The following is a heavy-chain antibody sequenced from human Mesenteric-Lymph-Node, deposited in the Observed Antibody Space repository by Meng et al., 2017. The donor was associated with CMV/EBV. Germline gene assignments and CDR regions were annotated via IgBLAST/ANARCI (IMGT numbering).Heavy chain of an antibody. J-gene: IGHJ5*02. CDR3: ARTAVGSSSWQNWFDP. Sequence: YTFTSYTLNWVRQAPGQGLEWMGWINTNTGNPTYGQGFTGRFVFSLDTSVSTASLQISSLKAEDTAVYYCARTAVGSSSWQNWFDPWGQGTLVTVSS. V-gene: IGHV7-4-1*02. CDR1: YTFTSYT. CDR2: INTNTGNP. D-gene: IGHD6-13*01.